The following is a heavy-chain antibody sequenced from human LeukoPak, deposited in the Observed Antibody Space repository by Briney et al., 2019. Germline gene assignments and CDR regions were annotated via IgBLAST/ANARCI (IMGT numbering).Heavy chain of an antibody. CDR1: GYTFTSYD. J-gene: IGHJ6*04. Sequence: GASVKVSCKASGYTFTSYDINRVRQATGQGLEWMGWMNPNSGNTGYAQKFQGRVTITRNTSISTAYMELSSLRSEDTAVYYCAGIPVFGVVLHQEPVWGKGTTVTVSS. V-gene: IGHV1-8*03. CDR2: MNPNSGNT. CDR3: AGIPVFGVVLHQEPV. D-gene: IGHD3-3*01.